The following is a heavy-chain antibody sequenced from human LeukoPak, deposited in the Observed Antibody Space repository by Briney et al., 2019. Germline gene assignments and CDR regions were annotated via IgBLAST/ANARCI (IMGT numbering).Heavy chain of an antibody. CDR1: GYTFTGYY. CDR3: ARGVKYYYDSSGYLPL. Sequence: ASVKVSCKASGYTFTGYYMHWVRQAPGQGLEWMGWINPNSGGTNYAQKFQGRVTMTRDTSISIAYMELSRLRSDDTAVYYCARGVKYYYDSSGYLPLWGQGTLVTVSS. D-gene: IGHD3-22*01. CDR2: INPNSGGT. J-gene: IGHJ4*02. V-gene: IGHV1-2*02.